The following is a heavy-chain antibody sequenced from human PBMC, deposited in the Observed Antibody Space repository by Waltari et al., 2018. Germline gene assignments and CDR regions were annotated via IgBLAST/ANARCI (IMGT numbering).Heavy chain of an antibody. CDR2: SILGRT. D-gene: IGHD3-3*01. CDR3: AASTVFGVVVDY. CDR1: GVSFSSGSFY. V-gene: IGHV4-61*09. J-gene: IGHJ4*02. Sequence: QVYLQESGPGLVEPSKPLSLPCRIFGVSFSSGSFYWTWIRQPAGKGLEWFGYSILGRTNYNPSLNSRVNRSVDTSKNQFSLNLSSVTAADTAVYFCAASTVFGVVVDYWGQGTPVTVSS.